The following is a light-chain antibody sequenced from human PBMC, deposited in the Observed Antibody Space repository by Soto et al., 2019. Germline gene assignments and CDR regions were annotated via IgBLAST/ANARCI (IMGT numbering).Light chain of an antibody. CDR1: SSDVGAYNF. CDR3: SLYTTSAPYV. J-gene: IGLJ1*01. V-gene: IGLV2-14*01. Sequence: QSALTQPASVSGSPGQSITISCTGTSSDVGAYNFVSWYQHHPGRAPKLIIYEVTIRPSGVSNRFSGSKSGNTTSLTISGLQAEDEADYYCSLYTTSAPYVFGSGTKVTVL. CDR2: EVT.